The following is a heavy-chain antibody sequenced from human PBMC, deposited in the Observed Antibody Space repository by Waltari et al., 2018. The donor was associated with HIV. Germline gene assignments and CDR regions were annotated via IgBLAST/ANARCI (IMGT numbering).Heavy chain of an antibody. CDR3: ARDPRKAMYYFDY. J-gene: IGHJ4*02. V-gene: IGHV3-30-3*01. Sequence: QVQLVESGGGVVQPGRSLRLSCEASGFTFSTYAMHWVRQAPGKGLEWVAIISYDGTNEYYADSVKGRFTISRDNSKNTLYLQMNSLRAEDTAVYYCARDPRKAMYYFDYWGQGTLVTVSS. CDR1: GFTFSTYA. CDR2: ISYDGTNE.